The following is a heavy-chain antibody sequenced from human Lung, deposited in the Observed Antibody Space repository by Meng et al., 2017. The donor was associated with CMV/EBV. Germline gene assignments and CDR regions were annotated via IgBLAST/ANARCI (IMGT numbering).Heavy chain of an antibody. J-gene: IGHJ3*02. CDR2: ISISRAYM. V-gene: IGHV3-21*01. Sequence: GGXLRLXXAASGFTFSGYSMHCVRQAPGKGLEWVSSISISRAYMLYADSVKGRFTISRDNAKNSLYLQINSLRAEDTAVYYCARGYTGGELAAAFDIWGRGTMVTVSS. CDR1: GFTFSGYS. D-gene: IGHD3-16*01. CDR3: ARGYTGGELAAAFDI.